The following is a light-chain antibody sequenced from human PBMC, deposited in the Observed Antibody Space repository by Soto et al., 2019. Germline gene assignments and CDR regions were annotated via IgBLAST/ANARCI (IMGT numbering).Light chain of an antibody. CDR2: STV. CDR1: SGSVSTSNY. J-gene: IGLJ7*01. CDR3: VVYMGSGISV. Sequence: QTVVTQEPSFSVSPGGTVTLTCGLTSGSVSTSNYPSWYQQTPGQAPRTLIYSTVTRSSGVPDRFSGSILGTKAALTITGAQADDESDYYCVVYMGSGISVFGGGTQLTVL. V-gene: IGLV8-61*01.